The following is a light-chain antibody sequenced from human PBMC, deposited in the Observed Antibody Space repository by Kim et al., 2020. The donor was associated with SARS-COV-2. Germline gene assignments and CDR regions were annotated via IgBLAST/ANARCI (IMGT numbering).Light chain of an antibody. CDR3: QEAKGIPTT. CDR1: EAISTW. Sequence: ASVGETVTIACRTGEAISTWVDWYQQKPGKAPKLLIYGASSLQNGVPSRFSGSGSGTVFTLTINNLQPEDFAVYYCQEAKGIPTTFGQGTRLEIK. J-gene: IGKJ5*01. CDR2: GAS. V-gene: IGKV1-12*01.